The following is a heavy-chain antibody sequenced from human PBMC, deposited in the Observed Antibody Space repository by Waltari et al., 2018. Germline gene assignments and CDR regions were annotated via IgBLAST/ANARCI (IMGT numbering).Heavy chain of an antibody. V-gene: IGHV4-39*07. D-gene: IGHD3-16*01. J-gene: IGHJ4*02. Sequence: QLQLQESGPGLVKPSETLFLTCNVSGGSISDTSYFWGWVRQPPGKGLEWIGSISRRWEPRYKSALTSRATISFDNAKNQLYLKLTPLTAADTATYYCTRDANVGAPPPIGYWGQGALVTVS. CDR1: GGSISDTSYF. CDR3: TRDANVGAPPPIGY. CDR2: ISRRWEP.